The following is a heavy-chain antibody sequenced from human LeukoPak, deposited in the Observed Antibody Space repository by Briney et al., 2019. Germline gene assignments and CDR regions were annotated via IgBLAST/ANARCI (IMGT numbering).Heavy chain of an antibody. V-gene: IGHV3-64*01. Sequence: GGSLRLSCAASGFTFRNYAMPCGRRAPGEGLEYVSAITGDEGTTYYARSVKDRFTISRDNSKNTLYLQMGSLRAEDMAVYYCARIYYDRGGHYYDFWGQGTLVSVSS. J-gene: IGHJ4*02. CDR1: GFTFRNYA. CDR2: ITGDEGTT. D-gene: IGHD3-22*01. CDR3: ARIYYDRGGHYYDF.